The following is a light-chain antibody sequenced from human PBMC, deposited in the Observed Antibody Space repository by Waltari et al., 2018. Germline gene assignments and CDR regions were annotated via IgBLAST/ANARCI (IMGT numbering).Light chain of an antibody. V-gene: IGLV2-23*02. CDR3: CSYAGSSTLV. J-gene: IGLJ2*01. CDR2: AVS. CDR1: SSDVGGYNY. Sequence: QSALTQPPSASGSPGQSVTISCTGTSSDVGGYNYVPWYQQHPGKAPKLMIYAVSKRPPGVSNRFSGSKSGNTASLTISGLQAEDEADYYCCSYAGSSTLVFGGGTKLTVL.